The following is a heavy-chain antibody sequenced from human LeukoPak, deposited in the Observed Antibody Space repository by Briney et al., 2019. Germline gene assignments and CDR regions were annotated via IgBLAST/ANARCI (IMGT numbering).Heavy chain of an antibody. CDR1: GFTFSSYG. Sequence: GGSLRLSCAASGFTFSSYGMHWVRQAPGKGLEWVAVISYDGSNKYYADSVKGRFTISRDNSKNTLYLQMNGLRAEDTAVYYCAKLVRGADPSRDYWGQGTLVTVSS. D-gene: IGHD3-10*01. V-gene: IGHV3-30*18. CDR3: AKLVRGADPSRDY. CDR2: ISYDGSNK. J-gene: IGHJ4*02.